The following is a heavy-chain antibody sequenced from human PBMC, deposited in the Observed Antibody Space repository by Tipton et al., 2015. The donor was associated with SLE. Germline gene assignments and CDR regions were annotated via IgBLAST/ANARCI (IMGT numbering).Heavy chain of an antibody. V-gene: IGHV3-74*01. CDR3: TRGGSPYNDWMVP. CDR1: GFTFSNYW. J-gene: IGHJ5*02. D-gene: IGHD1-1*01. Sequence: SLRLSCEASGFTFSNYWMHWVRQAPGRGLVWVSRITTDESDTSYADSVRGRFTISRDNAKNTLYLQINSLRVEDTAVYYCTRGGSPYNDWMVPWGQGTLVTVSS. CDR2: ITTDESDT.